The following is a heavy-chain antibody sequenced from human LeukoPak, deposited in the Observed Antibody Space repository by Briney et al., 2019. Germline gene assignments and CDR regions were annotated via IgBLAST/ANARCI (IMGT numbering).Heavy chain of an antibody. CDR2: IYYSGST. D-gene: IGHD3-22*01. CDR1: GGSISSSSYY. CDR3: ARVIDSSGYYYPPPA. J-gene: IGHJ5*02. Sequence: TPSETLSLTCTVSGGSISSSSYYWGWIRQPPGKGLEWIGSIYYSGSTYYNPSLKSRVTISVDTSKNQFSLKLSSVTAADTAVYYCARVIDSSGYYYPPPAWGQGTLVTVSS. V-gene: IGHV4-39*07.